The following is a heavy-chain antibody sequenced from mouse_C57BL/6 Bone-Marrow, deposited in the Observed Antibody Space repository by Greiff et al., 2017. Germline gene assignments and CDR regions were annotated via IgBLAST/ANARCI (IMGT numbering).Heavy chain of an antibody. J-gene: IGHJ3*01. CDR3: ARGSSGYTFAY. CDR1: GYTFTNYW. V-gene: IGHV1-63*01. Sequence: QVQLQQSGAELVRPGTSVKMSCKASGYTFTNYWIGWAKQRPGHGLEWIGDIYPGGGYTNYNEKFKGKATLTADKSSSTADMQFSSLTSEDSAIYYCARGSSGYTFAYWGQGTLVTVSA. D-gene: IGHD3-2*02. CDR2: IYPGGGYT.